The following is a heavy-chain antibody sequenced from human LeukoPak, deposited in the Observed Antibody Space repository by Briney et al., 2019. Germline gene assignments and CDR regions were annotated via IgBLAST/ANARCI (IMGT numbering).Heavy chain of an antibody. CDR2: IYHSGST. CDR3: AREFLGLTDY. J-gene: IGHJ4*02. Sequence: PSETLSLTCTVSGGSISSGGYYWSWIRQPPGKGLEWIGYIYHSGSTYYNPSLKSRVTISVDRSKNHFSLKLTSVTAADTAVYYCAREFLGLTDYWGQGTLVTVSS. CDR1: GGSISSGGYY. D-gene: IGHD7-27*01. V-gene: IGHV4-30-2*01.